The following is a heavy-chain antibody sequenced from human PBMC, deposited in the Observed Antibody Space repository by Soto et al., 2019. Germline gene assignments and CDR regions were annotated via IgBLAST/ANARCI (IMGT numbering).Heavy chain of an antibody. V-gene: IGHV1-18*01. Sequence: QVQLVQSGAEVRKPGASVKVSCKASGYIFTSYSLNWVRQAPGHGLEWMGWISPHNGHINYVQKLQGRVTMTTDTSTSTAYMELGSLRSDDTALYYCAILRAHYPGFAAIDIWGQGTMVTVS. CDR2: ISPHNGHI. CDR1: GYIFTSYS. CDR3: AILRAHYPGFAAIDI. D-gene: IGHD3-10*01. J-gene: IGHJ3*02.